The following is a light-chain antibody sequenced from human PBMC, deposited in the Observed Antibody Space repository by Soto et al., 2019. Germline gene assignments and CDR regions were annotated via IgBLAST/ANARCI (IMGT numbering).Light chain of an antibody. CDR2: LGS. CDR1: QSLLHSNGYNY. Sequence: DIVMTQSPLSLPVTPGEPASISCRSSQSLLHSNGYNYLDWYLQKPGQSPQLLIYLGSNRASGVPDRFSGSGSGTDFTLKISRVEAEDVGVYYCMQALPITFGQGTRLEMK. CDR3: MQALPIT. J-gene: IGKJ5*01. V-gene: IGKV2-28*01.